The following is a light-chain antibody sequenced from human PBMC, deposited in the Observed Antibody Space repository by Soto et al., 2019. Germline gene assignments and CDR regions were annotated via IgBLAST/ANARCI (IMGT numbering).Light chain of an antibody. CDR2: AAS. Sequence: DIQMTQSPSSLSASVGDRVTITCRESQSIRNYLNWYQQKQGKAPKLXIYAASSLQSGVPSMFSGSGAGTDFTLTISSLQPEDFATYYCQQSYSTPRTFGQGTKVDIK. CDR3: QQSYSTPRT. CDR1: QSIRNY. J-gene: IGKJ1*01. V-gene: IGKV1-39*01.